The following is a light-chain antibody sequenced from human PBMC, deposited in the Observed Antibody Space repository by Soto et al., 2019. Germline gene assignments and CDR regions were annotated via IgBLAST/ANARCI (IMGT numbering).Light chain of an antibody. CDR2: KAS. CDR1: QSIRIW. V-gene: IGKV1-5*03. CDR3: QQYNSDST. J-gene: IGKJ1*01. Sequence: IQMTQSPSTLSASVGDKVTITCRASQSIRIWLAWYQQKPGKAPKLLIYKASSLESEVPSRFSGSGSGTESTLTINSLQPDDSATYYCQQYNSDSTFGQGTKVEIK.